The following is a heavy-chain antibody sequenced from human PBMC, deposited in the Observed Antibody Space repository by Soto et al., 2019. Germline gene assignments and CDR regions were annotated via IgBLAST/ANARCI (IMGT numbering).Heavy chain of an antibody. V-gene: IGHV1-8*01. CDR3: ARADDFYYGMDV. CDR1: GYTFTNYD. J-gene: IGHJ6*02. Sequence: QVQLVQSGAEVKKPGASVKVSCKASGYTFTNYDINWVRQAPGQGLEWIGWMNPNSGNTGYAQKFQGRVTMTRNTSISTAYMELSSLRSEDTDVYYCARADDFYYGMDVWGQGTTVTVSS. D-gene: IGHD3-3*01. CDR2: MNPNSGNT.